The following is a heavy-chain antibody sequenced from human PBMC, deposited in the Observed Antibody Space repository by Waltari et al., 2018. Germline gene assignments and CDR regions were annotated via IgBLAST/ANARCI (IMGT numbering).Heavy chain of an antibody. V-gene: IGHV4-4*02. Sequence: QVQLQESGPGLVEPSGTLSLTCAVSGGSIDNNWWSWVRQPPGKGLEWIGQIDHSGITSDNPSLRSRVNISLDKSKNQFSRKLTAVTAADTAVYYCARHGGHSQGYWGQGTLVTVSS. CDR3: ARHGGHSQGY. D-gene: IGHD3-16*01. J-gene: IGHJ4*02. CDR1: GGSIDNNW. CDR2: IDHSGIT.